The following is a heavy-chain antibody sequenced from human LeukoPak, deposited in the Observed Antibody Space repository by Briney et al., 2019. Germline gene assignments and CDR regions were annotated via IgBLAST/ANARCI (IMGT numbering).Heavy chain of an antibody. D-gene: IGHD3-22*01. V-gene: IGHV3-30*04. CDR3: ARDQYYYDSSGYFFDY. CDR2: ISYDGSNK. J-gene: IGHJ4*02. Sequence: GGSLRLSCAASGFTFRNYVIHWVRQAPGKGLEWVAVISYDGSNKYYADSVKGRFTISRDNSKNTLYLQMNSLRAEDTAVYYCARDQYYYDSSGYFFDYWGQGTLVTVSS. CDR1: GFTFRNYV.